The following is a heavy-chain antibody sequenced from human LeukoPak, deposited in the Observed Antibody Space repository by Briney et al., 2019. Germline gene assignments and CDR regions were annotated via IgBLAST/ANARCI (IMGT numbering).Heavy chain of an antibody. CDR2: ISAYNGNT. J-gene: IGHJ4*02. V-gene: IGHV1-18*01. CDR3: ARAWYSRFVDDLDY. Sequence: ASVKVSCKASGYTSTSYGINWVRQAPGQGLEWMGWISAYNGNTKYTQKLQDRVTMTTDTSTSTAYMELKTLRSDDTAVYFCARAWYSRFVDDLDYWGQGTLVTVSS. CDR1: GYTSTSYG. D-gene: IGHD1-26*01.